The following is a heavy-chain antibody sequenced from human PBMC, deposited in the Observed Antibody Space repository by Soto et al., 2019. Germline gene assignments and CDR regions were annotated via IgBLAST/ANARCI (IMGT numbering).Heavy chain of an antibody. CDR3: AREGGGYCSGGSCQVDY. CDR1: GGSISGSDYF. D-gene: IGHD2-15*01. CDR2: IYYTGST. J-gene: IGHJ4*02. V-gene: IGHV4-39*02. Sequence: SETLSLTCTVSGGSISGSDYFWGWIRQPPGKRLEWIGTIYYTGSTYYNPSLQSRVTMSVDTSKNQFSLKLSSVTAADTAVYYCAREGGGYCSGGSCQVDYWGQGTLVTVSS.